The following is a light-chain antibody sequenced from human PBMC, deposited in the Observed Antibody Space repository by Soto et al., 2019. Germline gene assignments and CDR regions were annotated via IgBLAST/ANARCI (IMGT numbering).Light chain of an antibody. J-gene: IGKJ1*01. CDR2: AAS. CDR3: QQSYSTRWT. V-gene: IGKV1-39*01. Sequence: IQMTQSPFSLSASVGDRVTITCRASQSISSYLNWYQQKPGKAPKLLIYAASSLQSGVPSRFSGSGSGTDFTLTISTLQPEDFATYYCQQSYSTRWTFGQGTKVDI. CDR1: QSISSY.